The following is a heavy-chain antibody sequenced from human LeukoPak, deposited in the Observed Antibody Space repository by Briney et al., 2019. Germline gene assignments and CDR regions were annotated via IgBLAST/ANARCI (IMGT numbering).Heavy chain of an antibody. Sequence: PGGSLRLSCAASGFTFSDYYMSWIRQVPGKGLEWVSYISSSSSYTNYADSVKGRFTISRDNAKNSLYLQMNSLRAEDTAVYYCARCPGYSYGPDWYFDLWGRGTLVTVSS. V-gene: IGHV3-11*06. CDR3: ARCPGYSYGPDWYFDL. J-gene: IGHJ2*01. D-gene: IGHD5-18*01. CDR2: ISSSSSYT. CDR1: GFTFSDYY.